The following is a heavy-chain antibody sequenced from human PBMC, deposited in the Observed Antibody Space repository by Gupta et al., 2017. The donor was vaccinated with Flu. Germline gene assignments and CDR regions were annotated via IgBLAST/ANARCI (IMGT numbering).Heavy chain of an antibody. Sequence: QVQLQESGPGLVKPSQTLPRTCAAAGGSITSRGDSCRWIRQHPGKGLEWIGSIYSSGTSDYNPSLKGRVTISVDTSENHVSLQLNSVTAADTAVYYCARGYCRGSICYRSFDSWGQGTLVTVSS. CDR3: ARGYCRGSICYRSFDS. D-gene: IGHD2-15*01. J-gene: IGHJ4*02. V-gene: IGHV4-31*11. CDR2: IYSSGTS. CDR1: GGSITSRGDS.